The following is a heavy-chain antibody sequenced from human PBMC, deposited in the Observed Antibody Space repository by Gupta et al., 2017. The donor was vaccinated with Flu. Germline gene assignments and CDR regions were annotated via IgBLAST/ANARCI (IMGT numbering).Heavy chain of an antibody. J-gene: IGHJ4*02. CDR3: ARDHLNYYSEA. V-gene: IGHV4-4*07. Sequence: NYNPSLKSRVTMSVDTSKNQFSLKLTSVTTADTAVYYCARDHLNYYSEAWGQGTLVTVSS. D-gene: IGHD1-7*01.